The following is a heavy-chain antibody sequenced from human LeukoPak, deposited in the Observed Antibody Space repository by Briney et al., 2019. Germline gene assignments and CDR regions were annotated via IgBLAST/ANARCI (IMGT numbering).Heavy chain of an antibody. CDR3: AREGGPYSYGYGNFQH. V-gene: IGHV4-61*02. J-gene: IGHJ1*01. CDR2: IYTSGST. D-gene: IGHD5-18*01. Sequence: SQTLSPTCTVSGGSISSGSYYWSWIRQPAEKGLEWIGRIYTSGSTNYNPSLKSRVTISVDTSKNQFSLKLSSVTAADTAVYYCAREGGPYSYGYGNFQHWGQGTLVTVSS. CDR1: GGSISSGSYY.